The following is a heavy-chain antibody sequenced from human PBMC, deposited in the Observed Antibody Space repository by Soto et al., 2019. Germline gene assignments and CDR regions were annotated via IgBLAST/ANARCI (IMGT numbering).Heavy chain of an antibody. Sequence: SETLSLTCTVSGGSISSYHWSWIRQPPGQGLEWIGYIYYSGSTKYNPSLKSRVTMSVDKSKNQLSLRLKSVTAADTAVYWCARDYYYDNSGNPGAYYYGMDVWGQGTTVTVSS. V-gene: IGHV4-59*01. CDR3: ARDYYYDNSGNPGAYYYGMDV. J-gene: IGHJ6*02. D-gene: IGHD3-22*01. CDR2: IYYSGST. CDR1: GGSISSYH.